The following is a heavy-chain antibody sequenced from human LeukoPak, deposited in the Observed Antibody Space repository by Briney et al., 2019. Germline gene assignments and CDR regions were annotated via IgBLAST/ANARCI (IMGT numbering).Heavy chain of an antibody. J-gene: IGHJ4*02. CDR1: GYTLTELS. V-gene: IGHV1-24*01. Sequence: ASVKVSCKVSGYTLTELSMHWVRQAPGKGLEWMGGFDPEDGETIYAQKFQGRVTMTEDTSTDTAYMELSSLRSEDTAGYYCATGGLAAAGRLIDYWGQGTLVTVSS. CDR2: FDPEDGET. D-gene: IGHD6-13*01. CDR3: ATGGLAAAGRLIDY.